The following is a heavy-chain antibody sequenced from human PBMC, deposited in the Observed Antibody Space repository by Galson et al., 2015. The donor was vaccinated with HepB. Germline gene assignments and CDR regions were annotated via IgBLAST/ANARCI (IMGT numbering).Heavy chain of an antibody. D-gene: IGHD1-26*01. Sequence: QSGAEVKKPGESLKISCKGSGYSFTSYWIGWVRQMPGKGLEWMGIIYPGDSDTRYSPSFQGQVTISADKSISTAYLQWSSLKASDTAMYYCARQGPIWDLAGGAFDIWGQGTMVTVSS. CDR1: GYSFTSYW. CDR2: IYPGDSDT. V-gene: IGHV5-51*01. J-gene: IGHJ3*02. CDR3: ARQGPIWDLAGGAFDI.